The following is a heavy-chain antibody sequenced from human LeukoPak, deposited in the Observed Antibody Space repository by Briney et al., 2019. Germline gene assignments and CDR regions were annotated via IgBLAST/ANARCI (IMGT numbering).Heavy chain of an antibody. CDR2: ISERGGST. Sequence: GGSLRLSCVVSGITLSNYGMRWVRQAPGKGLEWVSGISERGGSTNYADSVKGWFIISRDTSKNTVYLEMNSLRVEDTAVYFCAKRGIVIRAVIIIGFHKEAYYFDYWGQGILVTVSS. D-gene: IGHD3-10*01. CDR3: AKRGIVIRAVIIIGFHKEAYYFDY. V-gene: IGHV3-23*01. CDR1: GITLSNYG. J-gene: IGHJ4*02.